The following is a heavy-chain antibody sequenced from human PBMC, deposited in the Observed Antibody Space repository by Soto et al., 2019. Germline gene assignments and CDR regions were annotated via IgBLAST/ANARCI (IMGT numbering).Heavy chain of an antibody. D-gene: IGHD3-16*01. CDR1: GFTFDDNA. Sequence: GGSLRLSCAVSGFTFDDNAMHWVRQAPEKGLEWVSGINWKSDIGYADSVKGRFTTSRDNAENSLYLQMNSLRAEDTALYYCAISQHRGGGTTFIHWGQGTQVTVSS. V-gene: IGHV3-9*01. CDR2: INWKSDI. J-gene: IGHJ4*02. CDR3: AISQHRGGGTTFIH.